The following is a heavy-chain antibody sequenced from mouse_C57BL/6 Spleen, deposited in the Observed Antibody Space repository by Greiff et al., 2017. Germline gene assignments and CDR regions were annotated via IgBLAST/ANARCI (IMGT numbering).Heavy chain of an antibody. CDR2: ISSGGSYT. CDR1: GFTFSSYG. Sequence: EVKLMESGGDLVKPGGSLKLSCAASGFTFSSYGMSWVRQTPDKRLEWVATISSGGSYTYYPDSVKGRFTISRDNAKNTLYLQMSSLKSEDTAMYYCASYYSNWFAYWGQGTLVTVSA. D-gene: IGHD2-5*01. V-gene: IGHV5-6*01. J-gene: IGHJ3*01. CDR3: ASYYSNWFAY.